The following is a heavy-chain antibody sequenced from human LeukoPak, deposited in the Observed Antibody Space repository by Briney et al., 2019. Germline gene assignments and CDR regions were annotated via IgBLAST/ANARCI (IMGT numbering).Heavy chain of an antibody. J-gene: IGHJ5*02. CDR3: ARGSISGSYYFNWFDP. CDR2: MNPNNSNT. V-gene: IGHV1-8*02. Sequence: ASVKVSCKASGYTFTGYDINWVRQAAGQGLEWMGWMNPNNSNTGYAPKFQGRVTMTRDTSTSTVYMELSSLRSEDTAVYYCARGSISGSYYFNWFDPWGQGTLGSVSA. CDR1: GYTFTGYD. D-gene: IGHD1-26*01.